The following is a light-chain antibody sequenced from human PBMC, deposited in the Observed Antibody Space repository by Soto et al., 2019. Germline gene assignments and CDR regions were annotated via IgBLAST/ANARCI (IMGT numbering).Light chain of an antibody. V-gene: IGLV1-51*02. CDR2: ENN. CDR3: GTWDSSLSAEV. J-gene: IGLJ3*02. CDR1: SSNIGNNY. Sequence: QSVLTQPPSVSAAPGQKVTISCSGSSSNIGNNYVSWYQQLPGTAPKLLIYENNKRPSGIPDRFSGSKSGTSATLGITGLQTGDEADYYCGTWDSSLSAEVFGGGTKL.